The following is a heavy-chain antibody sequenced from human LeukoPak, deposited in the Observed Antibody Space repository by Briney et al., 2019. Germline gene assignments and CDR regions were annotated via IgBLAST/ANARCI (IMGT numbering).Heavy chain of an antibody. J-gene: IGHJ4*02. CDR3: ARGDRPWEFQHRGGKFDD. CDR2: ISHSGSP. V-gene: IGHV4-38-2*02. D-gene: IGHD1-26*01. Sequence: SETLSLTCTVSGFSITTAYYWGWIRQPPGKGLKWIGTISHSGSPYYNLSLKSRVTISLDTSKNQFSLRLSSVTAADTAVYYCARGDRPWEFQHRGGKFDDWGQGTLVTVSS. CDR1: GFSITTAYY.